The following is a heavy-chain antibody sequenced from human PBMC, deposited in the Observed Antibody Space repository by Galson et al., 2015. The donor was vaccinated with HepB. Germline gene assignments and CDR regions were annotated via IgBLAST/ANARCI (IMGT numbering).Heavy chain of an antibody. CDR1: GFTFDNYG. D-gene: IGHD3-3*01. CDR2: ISYDGSNK. J-gene: IGHJ6*02. Sequence: LRLSCAASGFTFDNYGIHWVRQAPGKGLEWVAGISYDGSNKYYGDSVRGRFTISRDTSKNTVNLQMNSLRAEDTAVYFCAKETGKWSGYYMTYYFGMDVWGQGTTVTVS. CDR3: AKETGKWSGYYMTYYFGMDV. V-gene: IGHV3-30*18.